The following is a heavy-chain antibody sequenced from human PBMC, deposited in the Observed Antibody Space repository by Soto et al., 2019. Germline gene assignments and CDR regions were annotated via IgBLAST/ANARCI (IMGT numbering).Heavy chain of an antibody. CDR1: GGTFSSYA. CDR3: ARDPAAAGPIYYGMDV. CDR2: IIPIFGTA. V-gene: IGHV1-69*13. Sequence: SVKVSCKASGGTFSSYAISWVRQAPGQGLEWMGGIIPIFGTANYAQKFQGRATITADESTSTAYMELSSLRSEDTAVYYCARDPAAAGPIYYGMDVWGQGTTVTVSS. D-gene: IGHD6-13*01. J-gene: IGHJ6*02.